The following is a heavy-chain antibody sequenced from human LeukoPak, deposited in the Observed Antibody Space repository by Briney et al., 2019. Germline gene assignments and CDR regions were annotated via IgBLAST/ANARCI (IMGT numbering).Heavy chain of an antibody. CDR2: VHTSGST. J-gene: IGHJ4*02. D-gene: IGHD5-18*01. CDR1: GGSISSDSYY. V-gene: IGHV4-61*02. CDR3: ARGYTYGHGAMFDC. Sequence: PSQTLSLTCTVSGGSISSDSYYWTWMRQPAGKGLEWIGRVHTSGSTDFNPSLKSRVSISLDTSKNQFSLKLTSVTAADTAVYYCARGYTYGHGAMFDCWGQGTLVTVSP.